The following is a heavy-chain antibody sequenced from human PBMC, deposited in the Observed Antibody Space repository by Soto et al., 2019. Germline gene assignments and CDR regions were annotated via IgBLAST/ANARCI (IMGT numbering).Heavy chain of an antibody. CDR1: GFTFSSYS. V-gene: IGHV3-48*02. Sequence: GGSLSLSCAASGFTFSSYSMNWVRQAPGKGLEWISYISSSSSNIYYADSVKGRFTISRDNAKNSLYLQMNSLRDEDTAVYYCARDVVGATPSNNWFDPWGQGTLVTVSS. J-gene: IGHJ5*02. CDR2: ISSSSSNI. D-gene: IGHD1-26*01. CDR3: ARDVVGATPSNNWFDP.